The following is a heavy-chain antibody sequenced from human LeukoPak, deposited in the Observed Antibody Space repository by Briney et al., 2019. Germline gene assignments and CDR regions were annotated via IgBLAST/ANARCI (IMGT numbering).Heavy chain of an antibody. Sequence: PGGSLRLSCAASGFTFSSYWMHWVRQAPGKGLVWVSRINSDGSSTSYADSVKGRFTISRDNAKNTLYLQMNSLRAEDTAVYYCARDNYDILTGYRNWFDPWGQGTPVTVSS. D-gene: IGHD3-9*01. CDR1: GFTFSSYW. V-gene: IGHV3-74*01. J-gene: IGHJ5*02. CDR3: ARDNYDILTGYRNWFDP. CDR2: INSDGSST.